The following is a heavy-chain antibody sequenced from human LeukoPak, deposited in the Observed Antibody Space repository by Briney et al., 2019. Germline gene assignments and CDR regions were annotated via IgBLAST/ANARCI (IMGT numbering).Heavy chain of an antibody. CDR3: AKEVLRRITMAQGALFDY. V-gene: IGHV3-23*01. D-gene: IGHD3-10*01. CDR1: GFTFSSYA. CDR2: ISGSGGST. Sequence: GGSLRLSCAASGFTFSSYAMSWVRQAPGKGLEWVSAISGSGGSTYYADSVKGRFTISRDNSKNMLYLQMNSLRAEDTAVYYCAKEVLRRITMAQGALFDYWGQGTLVTVSS. J-gene: IGHJ4*02.